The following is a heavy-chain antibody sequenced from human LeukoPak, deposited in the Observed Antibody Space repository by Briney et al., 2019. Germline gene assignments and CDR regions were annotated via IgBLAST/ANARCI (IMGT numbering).Heavy chain of an antibody. CDR2: IYYSGST. CDR3: AGQFTIFGVVNY. Sequence: PSETLSLTCTVSGGSISRYYWSWIRQPPGKGLERIGYIYYSGSTNYNPSLKSRVTISVDTSKNQFSLKLSSVTAADTAVYYCAGQFTIFGVVNYWGQGTLVTVSS. D-gene: IGHD3-3*01. J-gene: IGHJ4*02. CDR1: GGSISRYY. V-gene: IGHV4-59*01.